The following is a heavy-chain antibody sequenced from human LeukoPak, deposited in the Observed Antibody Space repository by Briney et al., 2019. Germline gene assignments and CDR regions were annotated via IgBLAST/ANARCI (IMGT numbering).Heavy chain of an antibody. V-gene: IGHV5-51*01. J-gene: IGHJ4*02. D-gene: IGHD2-2*02. CDR2: IYPDDSDT. Sequence: GESLKTSCKGSGYRFNNYWIGWVRQMPGKGLEWMGIIYPDDSDTRYSPSFQGQVTISADKSIATAYLQWSSLKASDTAMYYCAIGGDSTTSCYRCFNYWGQGTLVTVSS. CDR1: GYRFNNYW. CDR3: AIGGDSTTSCYRCFNY.